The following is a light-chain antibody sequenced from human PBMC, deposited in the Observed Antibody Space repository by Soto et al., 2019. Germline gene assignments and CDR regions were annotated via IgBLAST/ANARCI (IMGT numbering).Light chain of an antibody. Sequence: ESVLTQSPATLSLSPGDRATLSCRASQSITNSLAWYRHQPGQPPRLLIYDASKRATGIPARFIGSGSGTHFTLTISSLEPEDFGLYYCQQRSNWLTFGGGTKVYIK. V-gene: IGKV3-11*01. CDR2: DAS. CDR3: QQRSNWLT. CDR1: QSITNS. J-gene: IGKJ4*01.